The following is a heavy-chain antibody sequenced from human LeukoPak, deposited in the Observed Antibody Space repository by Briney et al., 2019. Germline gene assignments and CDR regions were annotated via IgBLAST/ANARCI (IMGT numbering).Heavy chain of an antibody. Sequence: SETLSLTCTVCGGSISGYQWSWIRQTPGKRGEGISYTPIRESPIYNPSLNSRVIISLDTSKNQFFLNLNSVTATDTSVYYCARHDSRGGAYDIWGQGTMVTVSS. J-gene: IGHJ3*02. CDR3: ARHDSRGGAYDI. D-gene: IGHD3-22*01. CDR2: TPIRESP. CDR1: GGSISGYQ. V-gene: IGHV4-4*09.